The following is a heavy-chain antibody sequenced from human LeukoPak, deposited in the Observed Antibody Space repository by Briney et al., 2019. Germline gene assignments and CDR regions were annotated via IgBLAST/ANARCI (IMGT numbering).Heavy chain of an antibody. D-gene: IGHD3-10*01. CDR1: GGTFSSYG. CDR2: IIPIFGIA. J-gene: IGHJ4*02. V-gene: IGHV1-69*04. Sequence: SVKVSCKASGGTFSSYGISWVRQAPGQGLEWMGRIIPIFGIANYAQKFQGRVTITADKSTSTAYMELSSLTSEDTAVYYCARDQNSYGSGSYPDYWGQGALVTVSS. CDR3: ARDQNSYGSGSYPDY.